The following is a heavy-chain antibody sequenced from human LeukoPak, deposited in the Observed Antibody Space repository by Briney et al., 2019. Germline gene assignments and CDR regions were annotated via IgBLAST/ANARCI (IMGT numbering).Heavy chain of an antibody. CDR3: AKDYDSSGYYSGYFDY. Sequence: GGSLRLSCAASRFTFDDYAMHWLRQAPGKGLELVSGISWNSGSIGYADSVKGRFTISRDNAKNSLYLQMNSLRAEDMALYYCAKDYDSSGYYSGYFDYWGQGTLVTVSS. D-gene: IGHD3-22*01. V-gene: IGHV3-9*03. J-gene: IGHJ4*02. CDR1: RFTFDDYA. CDR2: ISWNSGSI.